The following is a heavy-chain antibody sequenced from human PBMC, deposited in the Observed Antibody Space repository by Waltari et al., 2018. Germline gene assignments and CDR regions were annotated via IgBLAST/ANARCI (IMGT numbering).Heavy chain of an antibody. CDR2: INHSGST. CDR1: GGSFSGYY. J-gene: IGHJ4*02. V-gene: IGHV4-34*01. D-gene: IGHD3-3*01. Sequence: QVQLQQWGAGLLKHSETLSLTCAVYGGSFSGYYWSWIRQPPGKGLEWIGEINHSGSTNYNPSLKSRVTISVDTSKNQCSLKLSSVTAADTAVYYCARVGYDFWSGYWWGQGTLVTVSS. CDR3: ARVGYDFWSGYW.